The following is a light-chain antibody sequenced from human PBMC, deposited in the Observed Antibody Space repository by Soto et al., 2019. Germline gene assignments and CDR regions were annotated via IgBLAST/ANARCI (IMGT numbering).Light chain of an antibody. CDR2: GAS. V-gene: IGKV3-20*01. J-gene: IGKJ4*01. Sequence: EIVLTQSAGSLVLCPGERANLXCRASQSVGSCYGAWYQPKPGQAPRLLSYGASSRAQGIPDRFSCSGSGTDFTLTISRLEPEDFAVYYCQQYGSSPLTFGGGTKVDIK. CDR3: QQYGSSPLT. CDR1: QSVGSCY.